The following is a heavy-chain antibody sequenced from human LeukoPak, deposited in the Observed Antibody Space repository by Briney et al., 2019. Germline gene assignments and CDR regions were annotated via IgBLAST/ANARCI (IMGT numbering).Heavy chain of an antibody. CDR2: IYSSGAL. CDR1: GASISRGTYH. CDR3: AREDVDTGSDY. J-gene: IGHJ4*02. V-gene: IGHV4-61*02. Sequence: PSQTLSLTCSVSGASISRGTYHWSWIRQAAGKGLEWIGRIYSSGALSYNPSLQSRVTISGDTSKNQFALKLTSVTAADTAVYYCAREDVDTGSDYWGQGILVTVSS. D-gene: IGHD5-18*01.